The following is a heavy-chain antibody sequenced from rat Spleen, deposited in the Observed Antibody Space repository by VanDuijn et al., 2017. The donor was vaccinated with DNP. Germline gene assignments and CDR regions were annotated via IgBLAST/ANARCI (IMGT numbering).Heavy chain of an antibody. CDR2: ISYSGST. J-gene: IGHJ2*01. V-gene: IGHV3-1*01. Sequence: EVQLQESGSGLVKPSQSLSLTCSVTGYSITSNYCGWLRKFPGNKLEYLGHISYSGSTNYNPPLQSRISSTRDTSKNHFFLQLNSVTTEDTATYYCARWTRYFDSWGQGVMVTVSS. CDR3: ARWTRYFDS. CDR1: GYSITSNY. D-gene: IGHD1-7*01.